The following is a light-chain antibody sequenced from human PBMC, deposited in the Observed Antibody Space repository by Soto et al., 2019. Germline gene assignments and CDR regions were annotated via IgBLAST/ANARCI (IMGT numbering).Light chain of an antibody. CDR1: QSVSSSF. Sequence: EIVLTQSPGTLSLSPGERATLSCRASQSVSSSFLAWYQQKPGQAPRLLIYGASISDTGIPGRFSGSGSGTDFTLTISRLETEDVAVYYCQQYCSSPPWTVGQGTKVEIK. CDR3: QQYCSSPPWT. V-gene: IGKV3-20*01. J-gene: IGKJ1*01. CDR2: GAS.